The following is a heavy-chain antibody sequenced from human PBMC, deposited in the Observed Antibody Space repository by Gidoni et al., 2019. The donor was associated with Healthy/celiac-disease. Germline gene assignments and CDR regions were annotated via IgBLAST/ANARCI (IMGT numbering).Heavy chain of an antibody. CDR2: ISDSGDST. D-gene: IGHD3-16*01. CDR3: AKDDVGSYAYNY. J-gene: IGHJ4*02. CDR1: GFPFSSYA. Sequence: EVQLLESGGGLVQPGGSLRLSCAASGFPFSSYAMSWVRQAPGKGLEWVSAISDSGDSTYYADSVKGRFTISRDNSKNTLYLQMNSLRAEDTAVYYCAKDDVGSYAYNYWGQGTLVTVSS. V-gene: IGHV3-23*01.